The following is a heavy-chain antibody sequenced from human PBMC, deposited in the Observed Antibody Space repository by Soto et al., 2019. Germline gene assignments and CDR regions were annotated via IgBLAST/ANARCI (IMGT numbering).Heavy chain of an antibody. J-gene: IGHJ4*02. V-gene: IGHV1-69*06. Sequence: SVKVSCKASGGTFSSYAISWLRQAPGQGLEWMGGIIPIFGTANYAQKFQGRVTITADKSTSTAYMELSSLRSEDTAVYYCAREAYSSGWYWVDYWDQGTLVTVSS. CDR3: AREAYSSGWYWVDY. CDR2: IIPIFGTA. D-gene: IGHD6-19*01. CDR1: GGTFSSYA.